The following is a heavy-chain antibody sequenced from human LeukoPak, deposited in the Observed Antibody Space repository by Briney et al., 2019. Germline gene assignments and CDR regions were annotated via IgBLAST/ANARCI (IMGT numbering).Heavy chain of an antibody. J-gene: IGHJ4*02. CDR2: ILYDGSKK. Sequence: PGGSLRLSCSASGFTFTNYNMHWFRQTPGKGLQWVAAILYDGSKKYYADSVKGRFSVYRDNSNNTLYLQMNSLRAEDTAEYYCAIDRGFWGQGTLVTVSS. CDR1: GFTFTNYN. CDR3: AIDRGF. V-gene: IGHV3-30*03.